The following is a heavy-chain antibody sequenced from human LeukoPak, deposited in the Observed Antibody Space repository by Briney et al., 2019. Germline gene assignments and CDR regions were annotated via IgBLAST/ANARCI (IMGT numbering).Heavy chain of an antibody. Sequence: ASVKVSCKASGYTFTRYGISWVRQAPGQGLEWMGWISGYNGNTKYVEKSQGRVTMTTDTSTSTADMELRSLRSDDTAVYYCARGQANRLVWFGELLSNINPFDYWGQGSLVTVSS. V-gene: IGHV1-18*01. D-gene: IGHD3-10*01. J-gene: IGHJ4*02. CDR2: ISGYNGNT. CDR1: GYTFTRYG. CDR3: ARGQANRLVWFGELLSNINPFDY.